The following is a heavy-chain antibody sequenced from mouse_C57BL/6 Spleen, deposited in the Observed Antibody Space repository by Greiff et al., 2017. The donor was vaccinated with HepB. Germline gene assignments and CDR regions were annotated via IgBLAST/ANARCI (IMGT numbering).Heavy chain of an antibody. CDR1: GYTFTSYW. V-gene: IGHV1-50*01. CDR2: IDPSDSYT. CDR3: ARLAVVAYYFDY. D-gene: IGHD1-1*01. Sequence: QQSCKASGYTFTSYWMQWVKQRPGQGLEWIGEIDPSDSYTNYNQKFKGKATLTVDTSSSTAYMQLSSLTSEDSAVYYCARLAVVAYYFDYWGQGTTLTVSS. J-gene: IGHJ2*01.